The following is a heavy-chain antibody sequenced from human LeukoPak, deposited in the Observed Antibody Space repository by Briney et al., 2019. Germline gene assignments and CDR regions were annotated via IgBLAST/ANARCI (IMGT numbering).Heavy chain of an antibody. CDR1: GFTFSSYW. V-gene: IGHV3-7*01. D-gene: IGHD6-13*01. J-gene: IGHJ4*02. Sequence: GGSLRLSCSASGFTFSSYWMSWVRQGPGKGLEWVANIKQDGSDKYYVDSVKGRFTISRDNAKNSLYLQMNTLGVEDTAVYYCARVGSHSSSFDYWGQGTLVTVSS. CDR2: IKQDGSDK. CDR3: ARVGSHSSSFDY.